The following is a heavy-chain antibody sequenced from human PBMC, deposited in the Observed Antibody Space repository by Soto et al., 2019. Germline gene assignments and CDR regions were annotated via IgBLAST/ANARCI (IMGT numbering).Heavy chain of an antibody. J-gene: IGHJ6*02. D-gene: IGHD3-10*01. Sequence: GGSLRLPCAASGFTFSNAWMSWVRQAPGKGLEWVGRIKSKTDGGTTDYAAPVKGRFTISRDDSKNTLYLQMNSLKTEDTAVYYCTTLQATMVRGSYYYYGMDVWGQGTTVTVSS. CDR3: TTLQATMVRGSYYYYGMDV. V-gene: IGHV3-15*01. CDR2: IKSKTDGGTT. CDR1: GFTFSNAW.